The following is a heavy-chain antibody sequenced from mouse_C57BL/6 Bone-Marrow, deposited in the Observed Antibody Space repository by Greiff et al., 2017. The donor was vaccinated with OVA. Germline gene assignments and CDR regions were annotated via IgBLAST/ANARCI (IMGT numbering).Heavy chain of an antibody. CDR3: ARAPLRLYAMDY. J-gene: IGHJ4*01. V-gene: IGHV3-1*01. D-gene: IGHD2-12*01. CDR1: GYSITSGYD. Sequence: ESGPGMVKPSQSLSLTCTVTGYSITSGYDWHWIRHFPGNKLEWMGYISYSGSTNYNPSLKSRISITHDTSKNHFFLKLNSVTTEDTATYYCARAPLRLYAMDYWGQGTSVTVSS. CDR2: ISYSGST.